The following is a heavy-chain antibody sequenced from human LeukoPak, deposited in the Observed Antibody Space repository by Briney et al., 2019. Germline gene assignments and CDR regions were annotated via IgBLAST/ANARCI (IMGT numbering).Heavy chain of an antibody. Sequence: EPSETLSLTCTVSGGSVSSGSYYWSWIRQPPGKGLEWIGYIYYSGSTNYNPSLKSRVTISVDTSKNQFSLKLSSVTAADTAVYYCARDRKKQWLVRGLLYYYYGMDVWGQGTTVTVSS. D-gene: IGHD6-19*01. CDR3: ARDRKKQWLVRGLLYYYYGMDV. J-gene: IGHJ6*02. V-gene: IGHV4-61*01. CDR2: IYYSGST. CDR1: GGSVSSGSYY.